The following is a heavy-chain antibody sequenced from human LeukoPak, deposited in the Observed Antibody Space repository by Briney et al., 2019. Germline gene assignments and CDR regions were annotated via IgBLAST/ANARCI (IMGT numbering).Heavy chain of an antibody. D-gene: IGHD7-27*01. CDR3: ARKANWGSYYMDV. Sequence: ASVKVSCKASGYTFTGYYMHWVRQAPGQGLEWMGWINPNSGGTNYAQKFQGRVTMTWDTSISTAYMELSRLRSDDTAVYYCARKANWGSYYMDVWGKGTTVTISS. CDR2: INPNSGGT. V-gene: IGHV1-2*02. J-gene: IGHJ6*03. CDR1: GYTFTGYY.